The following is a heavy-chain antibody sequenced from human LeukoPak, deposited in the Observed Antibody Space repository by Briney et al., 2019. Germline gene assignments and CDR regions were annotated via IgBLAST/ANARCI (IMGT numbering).Heavy chain of an antibody. CDR3: ARDLGPAYGETGDFDY. CDR1: GGSISSSSYY. J-gene: IGHJ4*02. Sequence: SETLSLTCTVSGGSISSSSYYWGWIRQPPGTGLEWIGSIYYSGSTHYNPSLKSRVTMSVDTSKNQFSLSLYSVTAADTAVYYCARDLGPAYGETGDFDYWGQGTLVTVSS. V-gene: IGHV4-39*07. CDR2: IYYSGST. D-gene: IGHD4-17*01.